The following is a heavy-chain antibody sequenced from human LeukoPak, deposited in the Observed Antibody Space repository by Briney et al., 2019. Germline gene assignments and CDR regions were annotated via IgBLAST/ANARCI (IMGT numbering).Heavy chain of an antibody. CDR3: TPTTTYYFDY. V-gene: IGHV3-48*01. D-gene: IGHD4-11*01. Sequence: PGGSLRLSCAASGFTFSSYSMNWVRQAPGKGLEWVSYISSSSSTIYYADSVKGRFTISRDNAKNSLYLQMNSLRAEDTAVYYCTPTTTYYFDYWGQGTLVTVSS. CDR2: ISSSSSTI. J-gene: IGHJ4*02. CDR1: GFTFSSYS.